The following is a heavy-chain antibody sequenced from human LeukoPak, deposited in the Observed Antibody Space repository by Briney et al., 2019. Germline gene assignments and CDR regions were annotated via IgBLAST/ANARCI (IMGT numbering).Heavy chain of an antibody. D-gene: IGHD3-10*01. CDR2: IYYSGTT. V-gene: IGHV4-59*01. J-gene: IGHJ4*02. Sequence: NPSETLSLTCTVSGGSISDYYWSWIRQPPGKGLEWIGYIYYSGTTNYNPSLKSRVTISVDTSKNQFSLKMSSVTAADTAVYYCAREETYGYGSGSYYIHWGQGTLVTVSS. CDR1: GGSISDYY. CDR3: AREETYGYGSGSYYIH.